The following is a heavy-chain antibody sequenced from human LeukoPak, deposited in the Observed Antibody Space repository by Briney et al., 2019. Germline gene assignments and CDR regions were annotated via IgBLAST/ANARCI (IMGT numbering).Heavy chain of an antibody. D-gene: IGHD3-3*01. Sequence: GTLRLSCAASGFTFSSYAMSWVRQAPGKGLEWIGEVNLQGRANYNPSLWGRVAISPGHSANRISLKLTSVTAADTAVYYCAREGGFYRPLDYSGQGTPVTVAP. CDR3: AREGGFYRPLDY. J-gene: IGHJ4*02. V-gene: IGHV4-4*02. CDR1: GFTFSSYAM. CDR2: VNLQGRA.